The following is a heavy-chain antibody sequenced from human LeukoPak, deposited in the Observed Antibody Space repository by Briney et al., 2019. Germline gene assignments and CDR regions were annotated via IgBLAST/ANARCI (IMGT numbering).Heavy chain of an antibody. D-gene: IGHD6-6*01. Sequence: GGSLRLSCAASGFTFSTYYMNWVHQAAGEGLEWVSFITGSSSYIYYTDSVKGRFTISRDNAKNSLFLQMNSLRDEDTAVYYCASGFSSSPYFDYWGQGTLVTVSS. CDR2: ITGSSSYI. V-gene: IGHV3-21*01. CDR3: ASGFSSSPYFDY. J-gene: IGHJ4*02. CDR1: GFTFSTYY.